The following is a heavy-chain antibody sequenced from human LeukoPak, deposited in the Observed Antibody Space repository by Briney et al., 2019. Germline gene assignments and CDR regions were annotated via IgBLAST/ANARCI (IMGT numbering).Heavy chain of an antibody. D-gene: IGHD4-11*01. CDR1: GGSTSSYY. Sequence: SETLSLTCTVSGGSTSSYYCSWIRQPPGKGLEWIGYIYYSGSTNYNPSLESRVTLSVDTSKNQFSLKLSSVTAADTAVYYCAREVTTVTYNWFDPWGQGTLVTVSS. V-gene: IGHV4-59*01. CDR2: IYYSGST. CDR3: AREVTTVTYNWFDP. J-gene: IGHJ5*02.